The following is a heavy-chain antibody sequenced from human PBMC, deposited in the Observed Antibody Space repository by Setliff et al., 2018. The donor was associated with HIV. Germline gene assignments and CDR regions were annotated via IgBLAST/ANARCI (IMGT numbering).Heavy chain of an antibody. Sequence: GGSLRLSCAASGFTFDRFWMHWVRQAPGKGLEWVSRVNTDGNSKTYADSVKDRFTISRDNGKNTLFLRMNSLKVEDTGVYYCHSGYDSEEQSYFDYWGQGTLVTVSS. V-gene: IGHV3-74*01. CDR3: HSGYDSEEQSYFDY. J-gene: IGHJ4*02. CDR1: GFTFDRFW. CDR2: VNTDGNSK. D-gene: IGHD5-12*01.